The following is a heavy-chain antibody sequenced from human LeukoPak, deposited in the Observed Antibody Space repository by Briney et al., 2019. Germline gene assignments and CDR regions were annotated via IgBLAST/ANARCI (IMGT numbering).Heavy chain of an antibody. J-gene: IGHJ4*02. CDR2: ISAYNGNT. V-gene: IGHV1-18*01. CDR3: ARDAYNWNDGIYFDY. D-gene: IGHD1-1*01. CDR1: GYTFTSYG. Sequence: SVKVSCKASGYTFTSYGISWVRQAPGQGLEWMGWISAYNGNTNYAQKLQGRVTMTTDTSTSTAYMELRSLRSDDTAVYYCARDAYNWNDGIYFDYWGQGTLVTVSS.